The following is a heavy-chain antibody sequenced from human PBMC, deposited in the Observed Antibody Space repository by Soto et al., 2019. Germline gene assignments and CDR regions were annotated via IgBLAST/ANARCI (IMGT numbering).Heavy chain of an antibody. V-gene: IGHV1-3*01. CDR1: GYTFTSYA. Sequence: QVQLVQSGAEVKKPGASVKVSCKASGYTFTSYAMHWVRQAPGQRLEWMGWINAGNGNTKYSQKFQGRVTITRDPSASTAYMELSSLRSEDTAVYYCAKDFRAGGYSYGKEAFDIWGQGTMVTVSS. CDR3: AKDFRAGGYSYGKEAFDI. D-gene: IGHD5-18*01. CDR2: INAGNGNT. J-gene: IGHJ3*02.